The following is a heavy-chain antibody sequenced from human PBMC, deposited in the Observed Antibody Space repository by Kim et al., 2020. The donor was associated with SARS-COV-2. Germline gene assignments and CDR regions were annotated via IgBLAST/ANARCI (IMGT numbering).Heavy chain of an antibody. V-gene: IGHV4-34*01. CDR1: GGSFSGYY. D-gene: IGHD5-12*01. Sequence: SETLSLTCAVYGGSFSGYYWSWIRQPPGKGLEWIGEINHSGSTNYNPSLKSRVTISVDTSKNQFSLKLSSVTAADTAVYYCANSGYPKKDLSYWGQGTLVTVSS. J-gene: IGHJ4*02. CDR2: INHSGST. CDR3: ANSGYPKKDLSY.